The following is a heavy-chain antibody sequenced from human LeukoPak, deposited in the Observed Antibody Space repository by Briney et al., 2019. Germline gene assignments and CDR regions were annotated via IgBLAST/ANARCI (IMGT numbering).Heavy chain of an antibody. CDR2: ISYDGSSK. CDR3: AKYLKGNYYDN. D-gene: IGHD3-10*01. CDR1: GFTFSSYA. Sequence: GGSLRLSCAASGFTFSSYAMSWVRQAPGKGLEWVALISYDGSSKYYADSVKGRFTISRDNSKNTLYLQMNSLRAEDTAVYYCAKYLKGNYYDNWGQGTLVTVSS. V-gene: IGHV3-30*18. J-gene: IGHJ4*02.